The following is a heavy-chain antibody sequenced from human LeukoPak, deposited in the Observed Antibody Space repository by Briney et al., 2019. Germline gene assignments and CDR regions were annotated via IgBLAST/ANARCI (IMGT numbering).Heavy chain of an antibody. J-gene: IGHJ4*02. CDR2: INANIGGT. Sequence: ASVKVSCKASGYTFTGYYVHWVRQAPGQGLEWMGWINANIGGTNYAQKFQGRVTMTRDTSISTAYMELSRLRSDDTAVYFSARDQATVATPWWDHWGQGTLVTVSS. CDR3: ARDQATVATPWWDH. D-gene: IGHD4-23*01. V-gene: IGHV1-2*02. CDR1: GYTFTGYY.